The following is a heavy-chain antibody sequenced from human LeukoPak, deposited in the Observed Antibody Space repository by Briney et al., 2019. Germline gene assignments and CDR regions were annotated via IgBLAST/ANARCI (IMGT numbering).Heavy chain of an antibody. D-gene: IGHD5-12*01. Sequence: ASVKVSCKVSGCTLTELSMHWGRQAPGKGLGWMGGFDLGDGETIFAQKFQGRVTMTEDTSTDTAYMELRSLTSEDTAVYYCAAGDPWHLLDYWGQGTLVTVSS. V-gene: IGHV1-24*01. J-gene: IGHJ4*02. CDR2: FDLGDGET. CDR3: AAGDPWHLLDY. CDR1: GCTLTELS.